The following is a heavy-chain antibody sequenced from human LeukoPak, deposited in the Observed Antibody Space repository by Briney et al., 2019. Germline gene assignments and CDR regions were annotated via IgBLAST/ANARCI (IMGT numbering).Heavy chain of an antibody. CDR2: IYYSGST. D-gene: IGHD1-26*01. J-gene: IGHJ4*02. CDR3: ARGVNSGYFDY. V-gene: IGHV4-59*01. Sequence: SETLSLTCTVSGGSISSYYWTRIRQPPGKGLEWIGYIYYSGSTNYNPSLKSRVTISVDTSKTQFSLKLTSVTAADTAVYYCARGVNSGYFDYCGQGTLVTVSS. CDR1: GGSISSYY.